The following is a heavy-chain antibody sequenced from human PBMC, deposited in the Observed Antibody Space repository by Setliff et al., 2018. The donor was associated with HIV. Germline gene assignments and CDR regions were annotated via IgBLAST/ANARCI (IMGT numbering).Heavy chain of an antibody. D-gene: IGHD3-3*01. CDR3: ARRGKERGSGYFSRSLYYFDY. CDR2: VYHSGST. V-gene: IGHV4-38-2*02. Sequence: SETLSLTCTVSGYSVNSDYLWCWIRQPPGKGLEWIGSVYHSGSTYYNPSLKGRVTISVDTSKNQFSLKLSSVTAADTAVYYCARRGKERGSGYFSRSLYYFDYWGQGTLVTVSS. J-gene: IGHJ4*02. CDR1: GYSVNSDYL.